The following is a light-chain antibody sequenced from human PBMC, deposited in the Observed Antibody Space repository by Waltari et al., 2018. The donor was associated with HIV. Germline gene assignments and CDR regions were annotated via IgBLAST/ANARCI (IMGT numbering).Light chain of an antibody. CDR2: EFY. J-gene: IGLJ3*02. Sequence: QSALTQPASVSGSPGQSITLSCSAPPRDIDPLNSVSCYRQHPGNVPKLIFFEFYIPPAGVSDRFVASKSGKTASLTISDLQAEDEADYFCSSYSTRNFLMFGGGTKLTVL. CDR1: PRDIDPLNS. CDR3: SSYSTRNFLM. V-gene: IGLV2-14*03.